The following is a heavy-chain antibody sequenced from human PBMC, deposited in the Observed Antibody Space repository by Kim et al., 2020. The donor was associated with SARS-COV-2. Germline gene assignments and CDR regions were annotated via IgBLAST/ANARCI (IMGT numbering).Heavy chain of an antibody. D-gene: IGHD3-22*01. V-gene: IGHV3-30*02. Sequence: ADSVEGRFTISRDNSKSTLDVQMTSLRVEDTAVYYCAKDPRSDTDGYYFDYWGQGTLVSVSS. J-gene: IGHJ4*02. CDR3: AKDPRSDTDGYYFDY.